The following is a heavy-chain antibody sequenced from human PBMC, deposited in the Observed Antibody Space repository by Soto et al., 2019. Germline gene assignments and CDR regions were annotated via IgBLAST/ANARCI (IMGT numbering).Heavy chain of an antibody. V-gene: IGHV4-59*08. Sequence: SETLSLTCTVSGGSISGYYWSWIRQPPGKGLEWIGYIYYSGSTNYNPSLKSRVTISVDTSKNQFSLKLSSVTAADTAVYYCARHGYCSGGSCYSYYYYYMDVWGKGTTVTVSS. D-gene: IGHD2-15*01. CDR3: ARHGYCSGGSCYSYYYYYMDV. CDR2: IYYSGST. J-gene: IGHJ6*03. CDR1: GGSISGYY.